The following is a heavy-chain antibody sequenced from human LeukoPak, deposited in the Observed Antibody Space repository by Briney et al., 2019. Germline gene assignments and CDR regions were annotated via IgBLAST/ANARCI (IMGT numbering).Heavy chain of an antibody. V-gene: IGHV4-30-4*08. CDR3: ARETHCSGGSCYDRPADFDY. CDR1: GGSISSSSYY. Sequence: PSETLSLTCTVSGGSISSSSYYWGWIRQPPGKGLEWIGYIYYSGSTYYNPSLKSRVTISVDTSKNQFSLKLSSVTAADTAVYYCARETHCSGGSCYDRPADFDYWGQGTLVTVSS. CDR2: IYYSGST. J-gene: IGHJ4*02. D-gene: IGHD2-15*01.